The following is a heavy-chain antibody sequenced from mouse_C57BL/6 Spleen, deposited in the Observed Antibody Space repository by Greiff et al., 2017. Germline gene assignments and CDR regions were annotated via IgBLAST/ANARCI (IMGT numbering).Heavy chain of an antibody. CDR3: ARGGSSEFAY. CDR1: GYAFSSYW. CDR2: IYPGDGDT. D-gene: IGHD3-2*02. Sequence: VKLMESGAELVKPGASVKISCKASGYAFSSYWMNWVKQRPGKGLEWIGQIYPGDGDTNYNGKFKGKATLTADKSSSTAYMQLSSLTSEDSAVYFCARGGSSEFAYWGQGTLVTVSA. V-gene: IGHV1-80*01. J-gene: IGHJ3*01.